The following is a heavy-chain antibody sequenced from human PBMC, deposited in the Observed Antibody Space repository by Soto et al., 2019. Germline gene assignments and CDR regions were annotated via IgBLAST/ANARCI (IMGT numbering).Heavy chain of an antibody. CDR1: GYTFTTYA. CDR3: ARDIFGLLTLGVSDF. J-gene: IGHJ4*02. Sequence: ASVKVSCKASGYTFTTYAIHWVRQAPGQRLEWMGCVNAENGNTKYSQKFQGRVTITVDTSASTAYMEMSSLRSEDTAVYYCARDIFGLLTLGVSDFWGQGTLVTVSS. V-gene: IGHV1-3*01. D-gene: IGHD3-10*02. CDR2: VNAENGNT.